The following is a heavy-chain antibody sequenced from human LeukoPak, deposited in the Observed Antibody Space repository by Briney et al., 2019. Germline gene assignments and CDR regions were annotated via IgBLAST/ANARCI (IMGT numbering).Heavy chain of an antibody. V-gene: IGHV4-59*08. CDR2: IYYSGST. CDR1: GGSISSYY. Sequence: SETLSLTCTVSGGSISSYYWSWIRQPPGKGLEWIGYIYYSGSTNYNPSLKSRVTISVDTSKNQFSLKLSSVTAADTAVYYCARLSGNWFDPWGQGTLVTVSS. J-gene: IGHJ5*02. CDR3: ARLSGNWFDP.